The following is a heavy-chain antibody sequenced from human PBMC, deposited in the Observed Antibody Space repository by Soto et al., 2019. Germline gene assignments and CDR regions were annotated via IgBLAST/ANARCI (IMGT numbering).Heavy chain of an antibody. CDR2: IYYIGST. J-gene: IGHJ4*02. CDR1: GGSVSSGSYY. D-gene: IGHD5-12*01. CDR3: ARSTIVPTMGDY. V-gene: IGHV4-61*01. Sequence: QVQLQESGPGLVKPSETLSLTCTVSGGSVSSGSYYWSWIRQPPGKGLEWFGYIYYIGSTNYNPSLKSRVTISVDTSKNQFSLKLSSVTAADTAVYYCARSTIVPTMGDYWGQGTLVTVSS.